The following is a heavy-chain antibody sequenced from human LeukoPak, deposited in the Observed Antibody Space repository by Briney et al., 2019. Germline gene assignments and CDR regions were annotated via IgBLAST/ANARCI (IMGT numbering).Heavy chain of an antibody. J-gene: IGHJ4*02. D-gene: IGHD2-21*02. Sequence: SQTLSLTCPVSGGTISSGTYYWSWIPQPAGKALEWIGRIYTSGNTNCNPSLKSRVTISVDTSKNQFSLKLSSVIAADTAVYYCARDRDCGGDCYTFDYWGQGTLVTVSS. CDR1: GGTISSGTYY. CDR2: IYTSGNT. V-gene: IGHV4-61*02. CDR3: ARDRDCGGDCYTFDY.